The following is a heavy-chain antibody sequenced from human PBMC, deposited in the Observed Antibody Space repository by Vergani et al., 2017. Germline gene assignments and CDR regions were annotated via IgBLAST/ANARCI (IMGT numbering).Heavy chain of an antibody. V-gene: IGHV1-69*18. CDR2: IIPIFGTA. CDR3: ARVEGYCSGGSCYRVEGWFDP. Sequence: QVQLVQSGAEVKKPGSSVKVSCKASGGTFSSYAISWVRQAPGQGLEWMGRIIPIFGTANYAQKFQGRVTITADESTSTAYMELSSLRSEDTAVYSCARVEGYCSGGSCYRVEGWFDPWGQGTLVTVSS. J-gene: IGHJ5*02. D-gene: IGHD2-15*01. CDR1: GGTFSSYA.